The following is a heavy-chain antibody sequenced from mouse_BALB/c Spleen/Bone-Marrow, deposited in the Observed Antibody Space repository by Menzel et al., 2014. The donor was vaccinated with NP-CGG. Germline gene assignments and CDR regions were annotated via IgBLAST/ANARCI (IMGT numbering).Heavy chain of an antibody. V-gene: IGHV5-6*01. CDR1: GFTFSNYD. D-gene: IGHD1-1*01. CDR2: ISSGVSYT. J-gene: IGHJ4*01. Sequence: EVQLQESGGDLVKPGGSLKLSCATPGFTFSNYDVSWVRQTPDKRLEWVAIISSGVSYTYYPDSVKGRFTISRDNAKDTLYLQMSSLKSEDTAMYFCARHNYGYFAMDYWGQGTSVTVSS. CDR3: ARHNYGYFAMDY.